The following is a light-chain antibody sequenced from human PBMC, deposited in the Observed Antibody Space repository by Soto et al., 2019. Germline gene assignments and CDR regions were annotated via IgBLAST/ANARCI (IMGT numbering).Light chain of an antibody. V-gene: IGKV3-20*01. J-gene: IGKJ2*01. CDR3: QQYGSSLYT. CDR1: QSVSSSY. Sequence: EIVLTQSPGTLSLSPGERATLSCRASQSVSSSYLAWSQQKPGQAPRLLIYGASSRATGIPDRFSGSGSGTDFTLTISRLEPEDFAVYYCQQYGSSLYTFGQATKLEIK. CDR2: GAS.